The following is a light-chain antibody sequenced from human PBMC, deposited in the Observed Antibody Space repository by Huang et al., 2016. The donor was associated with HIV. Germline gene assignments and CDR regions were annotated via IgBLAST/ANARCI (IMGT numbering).Light chain of an antibody. V-gene: IGKV1-5*03. CDR2: RAS. J-gene: IGKJ1*01. Sequence: IQLTQSPSTLSASVRDRVTITCRASQNIDTWVAWYQQKPGTPPKVLIYRASSLESGVPSRFSGSGSGTEFSLTINSLEPDDFAVYYCQQYAGYPWTFGQGTKVEIK. CDR1: QNIDTW. CDR3: QQYAGYPWT.